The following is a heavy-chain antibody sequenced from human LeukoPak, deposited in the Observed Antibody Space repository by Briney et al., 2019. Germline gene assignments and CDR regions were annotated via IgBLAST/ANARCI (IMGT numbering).Heavy chain of an antibody. CDR3: ARGRNYYGSGSYLPNYYYYYYMDV. CDR1: GFTVSRNY. V-gene: IGHV3-66*01. CDR2: IYSGGST. J-gene: IGHJ6*03. D-gene: IGHD3-10*01. Sequence: GGSLRLSCAASGFTVSRNYMSWVRQAPGKGLEWVSVIYSGGSTYYADSVKGRFTISRDNSKNTLYLQMNSLRAEDTAVYYCARGRNYYGSGSYLPNYYYYYYMDVWGKGTTVTVSS.